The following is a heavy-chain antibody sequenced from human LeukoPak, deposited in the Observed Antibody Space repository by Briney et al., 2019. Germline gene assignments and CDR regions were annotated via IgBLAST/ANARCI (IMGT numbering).Heavy chain of an antibody. D-gene: IGHD6-19*01. CDR2: ISNSSSYI. CDR3: ARRVAVADNYFDY. V-gene: IGHV3-21*01. J-gene: IGHJ4*02. Sequence: GSLRLSCAASGFTFSNYSMNWVRQAPGNGLEWVSSISNSSSYIYYADSVKGRFTISRDNAKNSLYLQMNSLRAEDTGVYYCARRVAVADNYFDYWGQGTLVTVSS. CDR1: GFTFSNYS.